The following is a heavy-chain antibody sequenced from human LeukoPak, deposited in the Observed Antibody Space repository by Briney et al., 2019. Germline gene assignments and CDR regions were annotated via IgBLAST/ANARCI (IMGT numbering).Heavy chain of an antibody. CDR3: ARDGGGDYGDYCYGMDV. J-gene: IGHJ6*02. V-gene: IGHV3-7*03. CDR2: IKQDGSEK. CDR1: GFSFSSYW. D-gene: IGHD4/OR15-4a*01. Sequence: GGSLRLSCAASGFSFSSYWMTWVRQAPGKGLEWVANIKQDGSEKYYVDSVKGRFTISRDNAKNSLYLQMNSLRAEDTAVYYCARDGGGDYGDYCYGMDVWGQGTTVTVSS.